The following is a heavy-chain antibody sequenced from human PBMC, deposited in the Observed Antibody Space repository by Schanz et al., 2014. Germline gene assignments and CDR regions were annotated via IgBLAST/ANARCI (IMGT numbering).Heavy chain of an antibody. CDR1: GGTFINYG. CDR2: IIPIVGVS. CDR3: ERLHWNSRLVYHYGLDL. J-gene: IGHJ6*02. V-gene: IGHV1-69*02. Sequence: QVHLVQSGPEVKKPGSSVKVSCKASGGTFINYGFAWVRQAPGQGLEWVGRIIPIVGVSDYPQKFQDRVTISADKATSTVYMDLSSLRSEDTAVYYCERLHWNSRLVYHYGLDLWGQGSTVTVS. D-gene: IGHD1-7*01.